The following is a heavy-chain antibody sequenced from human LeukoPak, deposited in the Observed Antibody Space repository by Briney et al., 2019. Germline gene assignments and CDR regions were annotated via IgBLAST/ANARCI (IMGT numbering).Heavy chain of an antibody. J-gene: IGHJ3*02. CDR1: GGSFSGYY. V-gene: IGHV4-34*01. Sequence: SETLSLTCAVYGGSFSGYYWSWIRQPPGKGLEWIGEINHSGSTNYNPSLKSRVTISVDTSKNQFSLKLSSVTAADTAVYYCARWDPYDSSGFDAFDIWGQGTMVTVSS. CDR2: INHSGST. D-gene: IGHD3-22*01. CDR3: ARWDPYDSSGFDAFDI.